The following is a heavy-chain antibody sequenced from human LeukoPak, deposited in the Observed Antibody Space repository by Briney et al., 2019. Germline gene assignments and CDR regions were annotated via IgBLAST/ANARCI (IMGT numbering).Heavy chain of an antibody. V-gene: IGHV3-23*01. CDR3: AKDQNTVATAPFDY. CDR2: INSAGST. J-gene: IGHJ4*02. CDR1: GFTFSSYA. Sequence: GGSLRLSCAASGFTFSSYAMSWVRQAPGKGLEWVSAINSAGSTYYGDSVRGRFTISRDSSKNVLHLQMNSLRAEDTALYYCAKDQNTVATAPFDYWGLGTLVTVSS. D-gene: IGHD4-17*01.